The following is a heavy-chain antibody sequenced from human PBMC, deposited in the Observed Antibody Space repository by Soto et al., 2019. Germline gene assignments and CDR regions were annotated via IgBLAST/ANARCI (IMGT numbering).Heavy chain of an antibody. CDR3: ARHLSDETAVAGTLDY. Sequence: QLQLQESGPGLVKPSETLSLTCTVSGGSISSSSYYWGWIRQPPGKGLEWIGSIYYSGSTYYNPSLKSRVTISVDTSKNQFSLKLSSVTAADTAVYYCARHLSDETAVAGTLDYWGQGTLVTVSS. J-gene: IGHJ4*02. CDR2: IYYSGST. V-gene: IGHV4-39*01. D-gene: IGHD6-19*01. CDR1: GGSISSSSYY.